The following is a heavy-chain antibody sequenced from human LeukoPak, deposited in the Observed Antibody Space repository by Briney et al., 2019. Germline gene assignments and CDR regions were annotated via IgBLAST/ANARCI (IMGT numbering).Heavy chain of an antibody. V-gene: IGHV1-18*01. Sequence: ASVKVSCKASGYTFTINGISWVRQAPGRGLEWMGWISANSGDTIYAEKFHGRVTLTRDTSTGTAYMELNSLTYDDTAVYYCARDRWYAFDYWGQGTLVTVSS. CDR3: ARDRWYAFDY. J-gene: IGHJ4*02. D-gene: IGHD6-13*01. CDR2: ISANSGDT. CDR1: GYTFTING.